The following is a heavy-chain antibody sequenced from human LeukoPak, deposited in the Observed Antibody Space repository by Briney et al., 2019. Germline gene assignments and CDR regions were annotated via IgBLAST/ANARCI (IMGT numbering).Heavy chain of an antibody. CDR2: INQDGSRK. V-gene: IGHV3-7*01. J-gene: IGHJ5*02. D-gene: IGHD3-16*01. CDR1: GFTFSNEW. Sequence: PGGSLRLSCAASGFTFSNEWMTWVCQAPGRGGEWVANINQDGSRKQYVASVKGRFPISRDNAKNSVSLQLNSLRVGDTALYYCAYRSSYAYWFDPWGQGTLVTVSS. CDR3: AYRSSYAYWFDP.